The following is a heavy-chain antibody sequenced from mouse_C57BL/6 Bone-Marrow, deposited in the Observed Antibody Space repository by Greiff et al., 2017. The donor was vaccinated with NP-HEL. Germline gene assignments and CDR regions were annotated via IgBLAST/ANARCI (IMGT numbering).Heavy chain of an antibody. V-gene: IGHV1-53*01. CDR2: VYPYNGGT. CDR3: AIGSWSGYFEDY. Sequence: VQLQQPGTELVKPGASVKLSCKASGYTFTSYWMHWVKQRPGQGLEWIGLVYPYNGGTSYNQKFKGKATLTVDTSSSTAYMELNSLTSEDSAVYYCAIGSWSGYFEDYWGQGTTLTVSS. D-gene: IGHD2-3*01. J-gene: IGHJ2*01. CDR1: GYTFTSYW.